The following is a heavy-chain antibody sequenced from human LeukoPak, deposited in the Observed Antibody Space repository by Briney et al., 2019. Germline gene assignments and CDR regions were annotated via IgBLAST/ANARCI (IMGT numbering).Heavy chain of an antibody. D-gene: IGHD5-24*01. Sequence: GGSLRLSCAASGFTFSSSAMNWVRQAPGKGLEWVSTISGSDSSTYYADSVKGRFTISRDNSKNTLYLQMNSLRADDTAVYYCAKSGYNRFDYWGQGTLVTVSS. CDR2: ISGSDSST. CDR3: AKSGYNRFDY. V-gene: IGHV3-23*01. CDR1: GFTFSSSA. J-gene: IGHJ4*02.